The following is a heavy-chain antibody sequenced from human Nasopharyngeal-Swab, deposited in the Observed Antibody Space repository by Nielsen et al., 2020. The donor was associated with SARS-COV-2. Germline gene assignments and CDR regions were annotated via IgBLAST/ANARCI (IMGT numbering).Heavy chain of an antibody. V-gene: IGHV4-59*01. J-gene: IGHJ6*02. Sequence: SETLSLTCTVSGGSISSYYWSWIRQPPGKGLEWIGYIYYSGSTNYNPSLKSRVTISVDTSKNRFSLKLSSVTAADTAVYYCARGHPTIAVAGTNYYYGMDVWGQGTTVTVSS. CDR3: ARGHPTIAVAGTNYYYGMDV. CDR1: GGSISSYY. D-gene: IGHD6-19*01. CDR2: IYYSGST.